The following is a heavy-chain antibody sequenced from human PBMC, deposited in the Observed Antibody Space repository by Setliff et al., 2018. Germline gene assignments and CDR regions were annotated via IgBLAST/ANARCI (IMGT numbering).Heavy chain of an antibody. V-gene: IGHV4-38-2*02. CDR2: IYHSGST. J-gene: IGHJ5*02. D-gene: IGHD2-2*01. Sequence: SETLSLTCAVSGYSISSGYYWGWIRQPPGKGLEWIGSIYHSGSTYYNPSLKSRVAISVDTSKNQFSLKLSSATAADTAVYYCARDPSLYCSSTSCSPHWFDPWGQGTLVTVSS. CDR1: GYSISSGYY. CDR3: ARDPSLYCSSTSCSPHWFDP.